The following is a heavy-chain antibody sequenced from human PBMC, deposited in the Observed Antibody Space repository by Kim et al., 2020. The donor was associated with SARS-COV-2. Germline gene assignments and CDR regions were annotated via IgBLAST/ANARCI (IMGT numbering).Heavy chain of an antibody. CDR2: GRNK. V-gene: IGHV3-30*02. J-gene: IGHJ4*02. Sequence: GRNKTKADSGQSRVTNARDNYKNTLYLQMNRLRAEDTAVYYCAKAEAYDYWGQGTLVTVSS. CDR3: AKAEAYDY.